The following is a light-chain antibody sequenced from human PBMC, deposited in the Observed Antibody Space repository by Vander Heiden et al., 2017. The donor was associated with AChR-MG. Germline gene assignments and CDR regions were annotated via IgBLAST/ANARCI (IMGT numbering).Light chain of an antibody. CDR3: QQYNNWPRS. CDR2: DAS. CDR1: QSVSRN. Sequence: IVMTQSPVTLSVSPGDRATLSCRASQSVSRNLAWYQHKPGQAPRLLIYDASTRATGIPARFSGSGSGTEFTLTISSLQSEDFVVYYCQQYNNWPRSFGQGTKLETK. J-gene: IGKJ2*01. V-gene: IGKV3-15*01.